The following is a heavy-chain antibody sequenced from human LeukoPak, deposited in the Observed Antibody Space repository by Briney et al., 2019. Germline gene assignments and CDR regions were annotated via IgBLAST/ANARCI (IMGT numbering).Heavy chain of an antibody. D-gene: IGHD5-12*01. Sequence: GGSLRLSCAASGFTFSNYWMTWVRQAPGKGLEWVANINQDGSEEYYMDSVKARFTISRDNAKDSLSLQMNSLRAEDTAVNYCVRDGGVSGYDLLDYWGQGTLVTVSS. V-gene: IGHV3-7*01. CDR3: VRDGGVSGYDLLDY. J-gene: IGHJ4*02. CDR1: GFTFSNYW. CDR2: INQDGSEE.